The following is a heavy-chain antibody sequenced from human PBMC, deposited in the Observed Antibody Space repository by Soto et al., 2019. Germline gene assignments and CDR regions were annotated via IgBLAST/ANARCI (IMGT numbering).Heavy chain of an antibody. CDR2: ISTHTGDT. CDR3: PRVVGVGADGPGIRGMDV. D-gene: IGHD2-21*01. CDR1: AYTFTTYG. J-gene: IGHJ6*02. V-gene: IGHV1-18*01. Sequence: QAQMVQSGAELKEPGASVKLSCKASAYTFTTYGVSWVRQAPGQGLEWVGEISTHTGDTLYAQKFKGRVTVTTDTASITVYMEVRSLRSDDTAVYYCPRVVGVGADGPGIRGMDVWDQGTTVTVSS.